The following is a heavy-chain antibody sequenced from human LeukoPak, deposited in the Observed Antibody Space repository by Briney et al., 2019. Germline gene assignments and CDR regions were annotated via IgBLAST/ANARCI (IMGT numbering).Heavy chain of an antibody. Sequence: PGGSLRLSCAASGFTFSTYWMHWVRQGPGKGLVWVSRIRPEGTTTAYADSVKGRFTISRDNAKNTLFLQMNSLSAEDTAVYYCARDLDWILFDYWGQGTLVTVSS. CDR1: GFTFSTYW. CDR3: ARDLDWILFDY. CDR2: IRPEGTTT. J-gene: IGHJ4*02. D-gene: IGHD3-9*01. V-gene: IGHV3-74*03.